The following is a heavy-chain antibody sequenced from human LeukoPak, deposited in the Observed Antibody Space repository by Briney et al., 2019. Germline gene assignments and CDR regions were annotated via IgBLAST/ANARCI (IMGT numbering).Heavy chain of an antibody. CDR3: ASYDSSGYYPRFDY. J-gene: IGHJ4*02. CDR1: GGSISSSSYY. CDR2: IYYSGST. D-gene: IGHD3-22*01. V-gene: IGHV4-39*01. Sequence: SETLSLTCTVSGGSISSSSYYWGWIRQPPGKGLEWIGSIYYSGSTYYNPSLESRVTISVDTSKNQFSLKLSSVTAADTAVYYCASYDSSGYYPRFDYWGQGTLVTVSS.